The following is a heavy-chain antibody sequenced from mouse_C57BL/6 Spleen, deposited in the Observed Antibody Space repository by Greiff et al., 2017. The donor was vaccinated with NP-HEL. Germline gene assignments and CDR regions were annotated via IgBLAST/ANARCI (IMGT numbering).Heavy chain of an antibody. V-gene: IGHV1-50*01. CDR1: GYTFTSYW. J-gene: IGHJ2*01. CDR2: IDPSDSYT. CDR3: ARWDYGSYYFDY. Sequence: VQLRQSGAELVKPGASVKLSCKASGYTFTSYWMQWVKQRPGQGLEWIGEIDPSDSYTNYNQKFKGKATLTVDTSSSTAYMQLSSLTSEDSAVYYCARWDYGSYYFDYWGQGTTLTVSS. D-gene: IGHD1-1*01.